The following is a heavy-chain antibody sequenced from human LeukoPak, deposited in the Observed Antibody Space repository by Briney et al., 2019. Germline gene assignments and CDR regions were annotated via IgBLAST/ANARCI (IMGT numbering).Heavy chain of an antibody. CDR3: ARQDIVVVPAAGDYYYYGMDV. CDR2: IIPIFGTA. CDR1: GGTFSSYA. Sequence: SVKVSCKASGGTFSSYAISWVRQAPGQGLEWMGGIIPIFGTANYAQKFQGRVTITADESTSTAYMELSSLRSEETAVYCCARQDIVVVPAAGDYYYYGMDVWGQGTTVTVSS. V-gene: IGHV1-69*13. D-gene: IGHD2-2*01. J-gene: IGHJ6*02.